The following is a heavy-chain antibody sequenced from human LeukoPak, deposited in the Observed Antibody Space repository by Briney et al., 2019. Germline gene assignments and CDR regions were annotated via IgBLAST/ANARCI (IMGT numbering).Heavy chain of an antibody. CDR3: ASQTPSSPFDY. CDR2: ISAYNGNI. CDR1: VYTFTSYG. Sequence: GASVKVSCKASVYTFTSYGISWVRQAPGHGLEWMGWISAYNGNINYAQKLQGRVTMTTDTSTSTAYMELRSLRSDDTAVYYCASQTPSSPFDYWGQGTLVTVSS. J-gene: IGHJ4*02. V-gene: IGHV1-18*01. D-gene: IGHD3-10*01.